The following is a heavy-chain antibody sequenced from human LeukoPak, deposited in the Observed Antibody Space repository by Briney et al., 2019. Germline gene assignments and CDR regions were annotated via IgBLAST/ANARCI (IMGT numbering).Heavy chain of an antibody. V-gene: IGHV4-38-2*02. J-gene: IGHJ4*02. Sequence: SETLSLTCTVSGYSISSGYYWSWIRQPPGKGLEWIGEINHSGSTNYNPSLKSRVTISVDTSKNQFSLKLSSVTAADTAVYYCARRSFLVRGVTLYYFDYWGQGTLVTVSS. CDR1: GYSISSGYY. D-gene: IGHD3-10*01. CDR3: ARRSFLVRGVTLYYFDY. CDR2: INHSGST.